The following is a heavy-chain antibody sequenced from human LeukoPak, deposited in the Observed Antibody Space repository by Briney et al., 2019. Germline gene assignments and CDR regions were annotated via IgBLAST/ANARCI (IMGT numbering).Heavy chain of an antibody. V-gene: IGHV3-64D*06. CDR3: VYRLSFDS. CDR2: ISSNGGST. CDR1: GFTFSTST. D-gene: IGHD4-11*01. J-gene: IGHJ4*02. Sequence: GGSLRLSCSASGFTFSTSTMHWVRQAPGKGLEYVSAISSNGGSTYYADSVKGRFTISRDNSKNAMYLQMSSLRADDTALYYCVYRLSFDSWGQGTLVTVSS.